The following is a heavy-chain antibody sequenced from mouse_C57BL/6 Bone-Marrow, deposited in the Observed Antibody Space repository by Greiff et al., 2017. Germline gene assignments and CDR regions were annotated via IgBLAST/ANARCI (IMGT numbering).Heavy chain of an antibody. CDR3: AGWEVYDCGDAMDY. J-gene: IGHJ4*01. V-gene: IGHV1-18*01. CDR2: INPNSGGT. CDR1: GYTFTDYN. Sequence: EVQLQQSGPELVKPGASVKISCKASGYTFTDYNMDWVKQSPGKSLEWIGDINPNSGGTIYNQKFKGKATLTVDNSSSTAYLELRSLTSEDSTVYYCAGWEVYDCGDAMDYWGQGTSVTVSS. D-gene: IGHD2-4*01.